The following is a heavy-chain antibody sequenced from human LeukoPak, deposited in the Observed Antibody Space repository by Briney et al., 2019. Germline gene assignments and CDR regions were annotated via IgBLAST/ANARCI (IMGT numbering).Heavy chain of an antibody. CDR2: IYTSGST. J-gene: IGHJ3*02. CDR1: GDSISSSSYY. CDR3: ARIGYQHKNPPNAFDI. D-gene: IGHD2-2*01. V-gene: IGHV4-61*02. Sequence: SETLSLTCTVSGDSISSSSYYWSWIRQPAGKGLEWIGRIYTSGSTNYNPSLKSRVTMSVDTSKNQFSLKLSSVTAADTAVYYCARIGYQHKNPPNAFDIWGQGTMVTVSS.